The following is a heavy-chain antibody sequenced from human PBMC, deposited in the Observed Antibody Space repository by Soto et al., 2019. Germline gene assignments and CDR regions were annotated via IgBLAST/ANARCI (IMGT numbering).Heavy chain of an antibody. Sequence: PVKGSCKASWFTLTSSAVQGGRQARGQRLEWIGWIVVGSGNTNYAQKFQERVTITRDRSTSTAYMELSSLRSEDTAVYYCAAVGDTVGPDAFDIWGQGTMVTVSS. D-gene: IGHD2-21*01. CDR3: AAVGDTVGPDAFDI. CDR1: WFTLTSSA. J-gene: IGHJ3*02. CDR2: IVVGSGNT. V-gene: IGHV1-58*01.